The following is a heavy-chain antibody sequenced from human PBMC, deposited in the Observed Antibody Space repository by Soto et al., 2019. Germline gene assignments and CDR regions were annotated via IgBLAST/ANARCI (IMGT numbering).Heavy chain of an antibody. D-gene: IGHD2-15*01. V-gene: IGHV3-15*07. CDR1: GFTFSNAW. CDR3: ARDEGRGGFDF. CDR2: IKSKIDGGTT. J-gene: IGHJ4*02. Sequence: PGGSLRLSCAASGFTFSNAWMNWVRQAPGKGLEWVGRIKSKIDGGTTDYAAPVKGRFTISRDNSKNMVYLQMNSLRDEDTAVYYCARDEGRGGFDFWGLGTLVTVSS.